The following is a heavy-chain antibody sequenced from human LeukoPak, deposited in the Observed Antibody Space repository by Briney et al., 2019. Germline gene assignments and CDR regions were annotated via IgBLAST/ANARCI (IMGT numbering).Heavy chain of an antibody. V-gene: IGHV3-48*01. CDR3: ARDRLLWFGELPNNWFDP. D-gene: IGHD3-10*01. CDR1: GFTFSSYS. CDR2: ISSSSSTI. J-gene: IGHJ5*02. Sequence: GGSLRLSCAASGFTFSSYSMNWVRQAPGKGLEWVSYISSSSSTIYYADSVKGRFTISRDNAKNSLYLQMNSLRAEDTAVYYCARDRLLWFGELPNNWFDPWGQGTLVTVSS.